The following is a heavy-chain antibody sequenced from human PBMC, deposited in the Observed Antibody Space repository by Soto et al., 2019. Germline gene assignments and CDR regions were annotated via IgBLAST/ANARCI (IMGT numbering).Heavy chain of an antibody. Sequence: PGGSLRLSCAASGFTFSSYAMSWVRQAPGKGLEWVSAISGSGSTYYADSVKGRFTISRDNSKNTLYLQMNSLRAEDTAVYYCAKDRLVNYYYDSSGYEFDYWGQGT. CDR2: ISGSGST. CDR1: GFTFSSYA. V-gene: IGHV3-23*01. J-gene: IGHJ4*02. D-gene: IGHD3-22*01. CDR3: AKDRLVNYYYDSSGYEFDY.